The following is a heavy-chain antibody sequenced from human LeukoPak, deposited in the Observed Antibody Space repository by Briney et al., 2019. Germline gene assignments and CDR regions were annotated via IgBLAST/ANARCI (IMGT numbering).Heavy chain of an antibody. CDR2: ISTRSDYI. Sequence: GGSLRLSCAASQFTFSDYTMNWVRRAPGKGLEWVSSISTRSDYIYYAESVKGRFTISRDNAKNSLYLQMNSLRAEDTAVYYCARYRGGGDYDFWGQGTPVTVSS. V-gene: IGHV3-21*01. D-gene: IGHD4-17*01. J-gene: IGHJ4*02. CDR1: QFTFSDYT. CDR3: ARYRGGGDYDF.